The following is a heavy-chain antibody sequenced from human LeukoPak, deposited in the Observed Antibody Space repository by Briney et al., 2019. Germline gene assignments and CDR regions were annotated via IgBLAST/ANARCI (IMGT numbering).Heavy chain of an antibody. V-gene: IGHV3-13*01. Sequence: GGSLRLSCAASGFTFSSYDMHWVRQATGKGLEWVSAIGTAGDTYYPGSVKGRFTISRDNAKNSLYLQMNSLRAEDTAVYYCASRVYDSSGKGGFDYWGQGTLVTVSS. CDR3: ASRVYDSSGKGGFDY. D-gene: IGHD3-22*01. J-gene: IGHJ4*02. CDR1: GFTFSSYD. CDR2: IGTAGDT.